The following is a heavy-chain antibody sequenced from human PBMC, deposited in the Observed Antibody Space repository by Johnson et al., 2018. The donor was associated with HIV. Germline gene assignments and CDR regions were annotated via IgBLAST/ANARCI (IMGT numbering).Heavy chain of an antibody. CDR3: VRSYRSGSYHGGGWKAFDI. D-gene: IGHD1-26*01. Sequence: QVQLVESGGGVVQPGRSLRLSCAASGFTFSSYAMHWVRQAPGKGLEWVAVISYDGSNKYYTDSVKGRFTISRDDSKNTLYLQMNSLKTEDTALYYCVRSYRSGSYHGGGWKAFDIWGQGTMVTVSS. CDR2: ISYDGSNK. V-gene: IGHV3-30*04. CDR1: GFTFSSYA. J-gene: IGHJ3*02.